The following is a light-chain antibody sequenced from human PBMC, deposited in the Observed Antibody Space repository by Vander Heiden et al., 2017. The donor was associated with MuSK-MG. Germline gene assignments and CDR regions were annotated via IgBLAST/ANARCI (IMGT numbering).Light chain of an antibody. CDR2: DAT. Sequence: EIVLTHSPATLSLSPGERATLSCRASQSVSNYLAWYQHQPGQAPRLLIYDATNRATGIPARFSGSGSGTDFTLTISSLEPEDFAVYYCQQRNSWPPGGSFGQGTKLEIK. J-gene: IGKJ2*01. CDR1: QSVSNY. V-gene: IGKV3-11*01. CDR3: QQRNSWPPGGS.